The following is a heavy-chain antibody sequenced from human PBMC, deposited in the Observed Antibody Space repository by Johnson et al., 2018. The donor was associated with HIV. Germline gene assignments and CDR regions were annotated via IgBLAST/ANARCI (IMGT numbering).Heavy chain of an antibody. CDR1: GFTFSSSA. Sequence: QVQLVESGGGVVQPGRSLRLSCAASGFTFSSSAMHWVRQAPAKGLAWVSAISYDGSNKYYADSVKGRFTISRDNSKNTLYLQMNSLRAEDTAVYYCAREKGIAARPDAFDIWGQGTMVTVSA. D-gene: IGHD6-6*01. CDR2: ISYDGSNK. CDR3: AREKGIAARPDAFDI. V-gene: IGHV3-30*04. J-gene: IGHJ3*02.